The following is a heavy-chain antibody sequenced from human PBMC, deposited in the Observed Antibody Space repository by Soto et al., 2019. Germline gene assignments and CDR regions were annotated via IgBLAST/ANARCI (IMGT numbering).Heavy chain of an antibody. V-gene: IGHV3-21*01. J-gene: IGHJ6*02. Sequence: EVQLVQSGGGLVKPGGSLRLSCAASGFTFSSYSMNWVRLAPGKGLEWVSSIGNSRSYIYYADSVKGRFTISRDNAKDSLYLQMSSLRAEDTAVYYCARKGYGDYGGMDVWGQGTTVTVSS. CDR3: ARKGYGDYGGMDV. CDR2: IGNSRSYI. D-gene: IGHD4-17*01. CDR1: GFTFSSYS.